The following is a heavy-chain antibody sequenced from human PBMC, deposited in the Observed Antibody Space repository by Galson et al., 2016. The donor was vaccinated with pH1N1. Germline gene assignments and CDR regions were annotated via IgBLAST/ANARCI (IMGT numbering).Heavy chain of an antibody. CDR1: GYTFTDYD. J-gene: IGHJ4*02. D-gene: IGHD2-15*01. CDR2: MNHNNDNT. Sequence: SVKVSCKASGYTFTDYDINWVRQGTGQGLEWMGWMNHNNDNTGYAQKFKGRVTMTRNTSISTAYMELSSLRSEDTAVYYCARGGYCSGGSRYDVFDYWGQGTLVTVS. CDR3: ARGGYCSGGSRYDVFDY. V-gene: IGHV1-8*01.